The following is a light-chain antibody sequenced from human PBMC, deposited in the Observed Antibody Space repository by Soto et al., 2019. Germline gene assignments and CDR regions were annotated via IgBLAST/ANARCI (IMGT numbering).Light chain of an antibody. CDR1: RRISSW. CDR2: DAS. V-gene: IGKV1-5*01. CDR3: QQYNGYPWT. J-gene: IGKJ1*01. Sequence: DIQMTQSPSTLSASVGDRVTITCRASRRISSWLAWYQQQPGKAPKLLVYDASTLQSGVPSRFSGNGSGTEFTLTISRLQPEDLATYFCQQYNGYPWTFGQGTKVEIK.